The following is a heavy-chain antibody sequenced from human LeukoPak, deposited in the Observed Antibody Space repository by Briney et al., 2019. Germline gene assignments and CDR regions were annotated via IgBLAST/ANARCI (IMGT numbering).Heavy chain of an antibody. CDR1: GFTFSSYS. CDR3: TRSLGSGWYDGDY. J-gene: IGHJ4*02. V-gene: IGHV3-49*04. Sequence: GGSLRLSCAASGFTFSSYSMNWVRQAPGKGLEWVGFISTRSYSGTAEYAASVKGRFTISRDDSKSIAYLQMNSLKIEDTAVYYCTRSLGSGWYDGDYWGQGTLVTVSS. CDR2: ISTRSYSGTA. D-gene: IGHD6-19*01.